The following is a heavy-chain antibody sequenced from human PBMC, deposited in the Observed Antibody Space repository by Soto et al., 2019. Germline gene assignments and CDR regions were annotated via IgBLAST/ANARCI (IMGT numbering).Heavy chain of an antibody. J-gene: IGHJ4*01. V-gene: IGHV4-38-2*01. CDR2: IYHSGST. CDR3: ARVHVMVVAGSTFDY. CDR1: GYSISSGYY. Sequence: SETLSLTCAVSGYSISSGYYWGWIRQPPGKGLEWIGSIYHSGSTYYNPSLKSRVTISVDTSKNQFSLKLTSVTAADTAVYYCARVHVMVVAGSTFDYWGHGTLVTVSS. D-gene: IGHD2-15*01.